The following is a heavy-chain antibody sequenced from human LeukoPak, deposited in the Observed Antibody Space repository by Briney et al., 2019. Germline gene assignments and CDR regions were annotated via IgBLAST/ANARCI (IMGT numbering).Heavy chain of an antibody. D-gene: IGHD6-19*01. Sequence: ASVKVSCKASGYTFTGYYMHWVRQAPGQGLEWMGIINPSGGSTSYAQKFQGRVTMTRDTSTSTVYMELSSLRSEDTAVYYCARDSVAGTFDYWGQGTLVTVSS. V-gene: IGHV1-46*01. J-gene: IGHJ4*02. CDR3: ARDSVAGTFDY. CDR1: GYTFTGYY. CDR2: INPSGGST.